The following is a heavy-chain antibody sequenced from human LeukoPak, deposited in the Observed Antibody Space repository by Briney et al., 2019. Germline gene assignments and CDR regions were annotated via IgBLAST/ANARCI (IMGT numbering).Heavy chain of an antibody. CDR3: ASSGYAGAFDI. CDR2: IYHSGST. Sequence: SETLSLTCTVSGGSISSGGYYWSWIRQPPGKGLEWIGYIYHSGSTYYNPSLKSRVTISVDTSKNQFSLKLSSVTAADTAVYYCASSGYAGAFDIWGQGTMVTVSS. CDR1: GGSISSGGYY. D-gene: IGHD3-22*01. V-gene: IGHV4-30-2*05. J-gene: IGHJ3*02.